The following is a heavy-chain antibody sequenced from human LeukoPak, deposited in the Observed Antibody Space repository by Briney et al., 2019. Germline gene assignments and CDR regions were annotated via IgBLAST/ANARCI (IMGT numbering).Heavy chain of an antibody. Sequence: GGSLGLSCAASGFTFSTYAMHWVRQAPGKGLEWVAVTSSDGTVKYYPDSVKGRFTISRDNSKNTLYLQVSSLRPEDTGVYYCARDPVPAAARHFDYWGQGTLVTVSS. CDR1: GFTFSTYA. CDR2: TSSDGTVK. D-gene: IGHD2-2*01. V-gene: IGHV3-30-3*01. J-gene: IGHJ4*01. CDR3: ARDPVPAAARHFDY.